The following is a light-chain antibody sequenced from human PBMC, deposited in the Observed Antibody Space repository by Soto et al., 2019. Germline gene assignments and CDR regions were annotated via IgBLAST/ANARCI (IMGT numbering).Light chain of an antibody. CDR2: LGD. J-gene: IGLJ1*01. V-gene: IGLV1-47*02. CDR1: TSNIGTFY. CDR3: QSYDGSLSAYV. Sequence: QSVLTQPPSASSTPGQTVTISCSGSTSNIGTFYVYWYQHLPGTAPKLLIYLGDQRASGVSDRFSGSKSGTSASLAITGLQAEDEADYYCQSYDGSLSAYVFGAGTKVTVL.